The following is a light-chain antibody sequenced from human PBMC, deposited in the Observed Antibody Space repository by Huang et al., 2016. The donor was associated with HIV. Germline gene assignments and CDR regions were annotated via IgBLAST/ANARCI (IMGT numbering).Light chain of an antibody. CDR2: RTS. CDR3: QQTYSTPKT. CDR1: QRISSY. Sequence: DIQMTQSPSSLSASVGDRVTITCRTSQRISSYLHWFQQKPGKAPKLLIHRTSSLQGGVSSRFSGSGSGTHFTLTINSLQPEDSATYYCQQTYSTPKTFGQGTKLEIK. J-gene: IGKJ2*01. V-gene: IGKV1-39*01.